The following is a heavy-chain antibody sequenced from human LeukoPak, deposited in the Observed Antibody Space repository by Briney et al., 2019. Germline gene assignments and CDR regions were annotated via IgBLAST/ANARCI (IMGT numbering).Heavy chain of an antibody. CDR2: ISGSGGST. Sequence: PGGSLRLSCAASGFTFSSHAMSWVRQAPGKGLEWVSAISGSGGSTYYADSVKGRFTISRDRSKNTLYLQMNSLRAEDTAVYYCAKVKQQWLETYYFDYWGQGTLVTVSS. V-gene: IGHV3-23*01. J-gene: IGHJ4*02. D-gene: IGHD6-19*01. CDR3: AKVKQQWLETYYFDY. CDR1: GFTFSSHA.